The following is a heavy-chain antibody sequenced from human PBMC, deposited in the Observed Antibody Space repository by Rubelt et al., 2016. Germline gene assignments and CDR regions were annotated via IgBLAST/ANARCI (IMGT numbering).Heavy chain of an antibody. D-gene: IGHD3-10*01. CDR2: INHSGST. Sequence: QVQLQQWGAGLLKPSETLSLTCAVYGGSFSGYYWSWIRQPPGKGLEWIGEINHSGSTNYNPSLKSRVTISVDTSKNQFSLKLSPVTAADTAVYYCASRGRYYGSGSYPPRTGIVDYWGQGTLVTVSS. CDR3: ASRGRYYGSGSYPPRTGIVDY. CDR1: GGSFSGYY. V-gene: IGHV4-34*01. J-gene: IGHJ4*02.